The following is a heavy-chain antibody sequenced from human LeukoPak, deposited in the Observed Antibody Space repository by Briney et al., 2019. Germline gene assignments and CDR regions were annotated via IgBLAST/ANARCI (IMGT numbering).Heavy chain of an antibody. CDR2: IYHSGST. Sequence: SQTLSLTCTVSGGSISSGGYYWRWIRQPPGKGLEWIGYIYHSGSTYYNPSLKSRVTISVDRSKNQFSLKLSSVTAADTAVYYCASAVLRYFDWLPDWGQGTLVTVSS. CDR1: GGSISSGGYY. D-gene: IGHD3-9*01. CDR3: ASAVLRYFDWLPD. V-gene: IGHV4-30-2*01. J-gene: IGHJ4*02.